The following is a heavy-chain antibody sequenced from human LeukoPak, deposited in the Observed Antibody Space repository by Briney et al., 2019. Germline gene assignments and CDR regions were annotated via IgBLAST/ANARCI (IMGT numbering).Heavy chain of an antibody. V-gene: IGHV4-59*12. CDR3: ARGRGYSYGPFDY. CDR1: GGSISSYY. Sequence: SETLSLTCTVSGGSISSYYWSWIRQPPGKGLEWIGYIYYSGSTNYNPSLKSRVTISVDTSKNQFSLKLSSVTAADTAVYYCARGRGYSYGPFDYWGQGTLVTVSS. J-gene: IGHJ4*02. CDR2: IYYSGST. D-gene: IGHD5-18*01.